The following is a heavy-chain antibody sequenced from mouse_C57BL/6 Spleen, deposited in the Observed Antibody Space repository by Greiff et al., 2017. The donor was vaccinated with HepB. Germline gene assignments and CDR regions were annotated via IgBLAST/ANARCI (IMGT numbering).Heavy chain of an antibody. CDR2: IDPSDSYT. D-gene: IGHD2-3*01. J-gene: IGHJ3*01. CDR1: GYTFTSYW. CDR3: ASRNDFAY. Sequence: VQLQQPGAELVKPGASVKLSCKASGYTFTSYWMQWVKQRPGQGLEWIGEIDPSDSYTNYNQKFKGKATLTVDTSSSTAYMQLSSLTSEDSAVYYCASRNDFAYWGLGTLVTVSA. V-gene: IGHV1-50*01.